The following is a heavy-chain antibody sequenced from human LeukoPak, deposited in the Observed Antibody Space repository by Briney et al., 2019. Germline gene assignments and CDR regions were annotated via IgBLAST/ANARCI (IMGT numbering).Heavy chain of an antibody. D-gene: IGHD4-23*01. CDR3: AKASSTVVTPVRWFDP. CDR2: VSYDGNSK. CDR1: GFIFNTYG. Sequence: PGTSLRLSCAASGFIFNTYGVHWVRLAPGKGLEWVAVVSYDGNSKYYADSVKGRFTISRDNAKNSLYLQMNSLRAEDTALYYCAKASSTVVTPVRWFDPWGQGTLVTVSS. J-gene: IGHJ5*02. V-gene: IGHV3-30*18.